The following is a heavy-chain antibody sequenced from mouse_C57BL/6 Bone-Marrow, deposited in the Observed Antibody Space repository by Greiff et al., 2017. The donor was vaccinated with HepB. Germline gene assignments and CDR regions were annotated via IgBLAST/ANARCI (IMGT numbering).Heavy chain of an antibody. J-gene: IGHJ4*01. Sequence: EVQGVESGGGLVKPGGSLKLSCAASGFTFSSYAMSWVRQTPEKRLEWVATISDGGSYTYYPDNVKGRFTISRANAKNNLYLQMSHLKSEDTAMYYCARGGDYDSSFAMDYWGQGTSVTVSS. CDR2: ISDGGSYT. CDR1: GFTFSSYA. D-gene: IGHD1-1*01. CDR3: ARGGDYDSSFAMDY. V-gene: IGHV5-4*01.